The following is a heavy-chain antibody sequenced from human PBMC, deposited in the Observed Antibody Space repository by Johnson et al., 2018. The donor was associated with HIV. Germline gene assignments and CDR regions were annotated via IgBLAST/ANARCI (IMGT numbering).Heavy chain of an antibody. Sequence: QVRLVESGGGVVQPGRSLRLSCAASGFTFSSYAMHWVRQAPGKGLEWVAVISYDGSNKHYADSVKGRFTISRDNSKNTLYLQMNSLRAEDTAVYYCARACRDGYTCDAFDIWGQGTMVTVSS. CDR2: ISYDGSNK. D-gene: IGHD5-24*01. V-gene: IGHV3-30-3*01. CDR3: ARACRDGYTCDAFDI. CDR1: GFTFSSYA. J-gene: IGHJ3*02.